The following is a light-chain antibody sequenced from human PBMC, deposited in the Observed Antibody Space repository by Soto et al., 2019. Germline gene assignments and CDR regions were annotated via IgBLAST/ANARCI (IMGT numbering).Light chain of an antibody. CDR1: SSDIGGYNY. CDR2: DVN. J-gene: IGLJ2*01. Sequence: QSALTQPASVSGSPGQSITISCTGTSSDIGGYNYVSWYQHHPGKVPKLMIYDVNNRPSGVSNRFSGSKSGNTASLTISGLQAEDEADYYCSSYTSISTVVFGGGTQLTVL. CDR3: SSYTSISTVV. V-gene: IGLV2-14*03.